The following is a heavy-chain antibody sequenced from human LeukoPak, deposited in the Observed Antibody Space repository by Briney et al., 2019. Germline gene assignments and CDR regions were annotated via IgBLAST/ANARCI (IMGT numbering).Heavy chain of an antibody. CDR2: IIPIFGTA. CDR3: ARDSLWFGELLGGGTDY. V-gene: IGHV1-69*06. Sequence: SVKVSCKASGGTFSSYAISWVRQAPGQGLEWMGGIIPIFGTANYAQKFQGRVTITADKSTSTAYMELSSLRSEDTAVYYCARDSLWFGELLGGGTDYWGQGTLVTVSS. D-gene: IGHD3-10*01. CDR1: GGTFSSYA. J-gene: IGHJ4*02.